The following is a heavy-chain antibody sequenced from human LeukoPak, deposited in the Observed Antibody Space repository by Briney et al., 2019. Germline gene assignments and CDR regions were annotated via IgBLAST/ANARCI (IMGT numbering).Heavy chain of an antibody. CDR2: IKQDGGEK. Sequence: GGSLRLSCVDSGITFSRYWMSWVRQAPGKGLEWVANIKQDGGEKYYVDSVKGRFTIFRDNAKNSLYLQMNSLRVEDTAVYYCARDGRPLDYWGQGTLVTVSS. J-gene: IGHJ4*02. CDR1: GITFSRYW. V-gene: IGHV3-7*03. CDR3: ARDGRPLDY.